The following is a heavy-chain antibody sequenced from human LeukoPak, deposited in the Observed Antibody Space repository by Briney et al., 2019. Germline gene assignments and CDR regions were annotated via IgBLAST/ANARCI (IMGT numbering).Heavy chain of an antibody. CDR1: GFTFNNYA. CDR2: ISGGGETT. CDR3: ARDYVDYVVYFFFDY. Sequence: GGSLRLSCAASGFTFNNYAMNWVRQAPGKGLEWVSSISGGGETTYYADSAKGRFTISRDNSQNTLYLQMNSLRAEDTAVYYCARDYVDYVVYFFFDYWCQGTLVTVSS. D-gene: IGHD4-17*01. V-gene: IGHV3-23*01. J-gene: IGHJ4*02.